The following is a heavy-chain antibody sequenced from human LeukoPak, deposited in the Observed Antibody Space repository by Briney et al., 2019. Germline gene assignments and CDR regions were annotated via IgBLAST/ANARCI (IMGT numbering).Heavy chain of an antibody. D-gene: IGHD2-15*01. CDR1: GLTFRSYG. V-gene: IGHV3-33*01. Sequence: GRSLRLSCAASGLTFRSYGMHWVRQAPGKGLEWVAFIWYDGSNKYCADSVKGRFTISRDDSRNTLFLQMNSLRAEDTAVYYCATDRATQYFDYWGQGTLVSVPS. CDR3: ATDRATQYFDY. CDR2: IWYDGSNK. J-gene: IGHJ4*02.